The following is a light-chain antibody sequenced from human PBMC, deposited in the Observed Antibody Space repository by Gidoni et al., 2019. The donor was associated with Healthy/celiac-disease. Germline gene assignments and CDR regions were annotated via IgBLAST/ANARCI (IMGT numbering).Light chain of an antibody. Sequence: DIHMTQSPSSVSASVVDRVTITCRASQGISSWLDWYQQKPGKAPKLLIYAASSLQSGVPSRFSGSGSGTDFTLKISRLQPEDFATYYCQQANRFPITFGQGTRLEIK. CDR3: QQANRFPIT. CDR2: AAS. J-gene: IGKJ5*01. V-gene: IGKV1-12*01. CDR1: QGISSW.